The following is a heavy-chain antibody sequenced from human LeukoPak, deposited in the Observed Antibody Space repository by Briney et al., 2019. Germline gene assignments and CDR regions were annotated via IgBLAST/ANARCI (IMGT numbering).Heavy chain of an antibody. CDR3: ARRMETSGSFDY. V-gene: IGHV3-74*01. CDR1: GFTFSTYW. Sequence: GGSLRLSCAASGFTFSTYWMHWVRQAPGKGLVWVSRVNSDGTITNYADSVKGRFAISRDNAKNTQYLQMNSLRAEDTGVYYCARRMETSGSFDYWGQGTLVTVSS. CDR2: VNSDGTIT. J-gene: IGHJ4*02. D-gene: IGHD6-19*01.